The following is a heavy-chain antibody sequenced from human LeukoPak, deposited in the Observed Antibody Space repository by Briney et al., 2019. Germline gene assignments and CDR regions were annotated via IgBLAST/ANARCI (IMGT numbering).Heavy chain of an antibody. D-gene: IGHD3-3*01. Sequence: ASVKVSCKASGYTFTDYYMHWVRQAPGQGLEWMGWINPNSGGTNYAQKFQGRVTMTRDTSISTAYMELSRLRSDDTAAYYCARDRMDYDFWSGLDYWGQGTLVTVSS. CDR3: ARDRMDYDFWSGLDY. CDR2: INPNSGGT. J-gene: IGHJ4*02. V-gene: IGHV1-2*02. CDR1: GYTFTDYY.